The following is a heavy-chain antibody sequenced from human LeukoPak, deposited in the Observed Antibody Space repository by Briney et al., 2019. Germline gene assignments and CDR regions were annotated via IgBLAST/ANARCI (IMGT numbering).Heavy chain of an antibody. J-gene: IGHJ3*01. Sequence: VSVKVSCKASGYTFSTYTISWVRQAPGQGLEWMGWISPNNGRTNYAQRLQGRVTMTTDTSTSTAYMELRSLRSDDTAVYYCAREEGAPIAAANVWGLGTMVTVSS. D-gene: IGHD6-13*01. CDR2: ISPNNGRT. V-gene: IGHV1-18*01. CDR1: GYTFSTYT. CDR3: AREEGAPIAAANV.